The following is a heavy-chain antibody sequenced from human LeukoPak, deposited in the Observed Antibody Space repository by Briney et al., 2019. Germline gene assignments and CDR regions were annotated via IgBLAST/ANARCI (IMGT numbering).Heavy chain of an antibody. Sequence: GGSLRLSCAASAFSLNAYNMNWVRQAPGKGLEWVSSISYTGTYIYYADSVKGRFTISRDNAKNSLYLQMNSLRAEDTALYYCAKGDYGDYRPFDYWGQGTLVTVSS. CDR1: AFSLNAYN. V-gene: IGHV3-21*04. CDR3: AKGDYGDYRPFDY. D-gene: IGHD4-17*01. CDR2: ISYTGTYI. J-gene: IGHJ4*02.